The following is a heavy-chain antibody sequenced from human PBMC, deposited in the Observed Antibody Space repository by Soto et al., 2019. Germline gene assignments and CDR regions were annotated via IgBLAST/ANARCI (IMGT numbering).Heavy chain of an antibody. J-gene: IGHJ4*02. CDR3: ARLIAVAGTPRFDY. CDR2: IYYSGST. V-gene: IGHV4-39*01. Sequence: SETLSLTCTVSGGSISSSSYYWGWIRQPPGKGLEWIGSIYYSGSTYYNPSLKSRVTISVDTSKNQFSLKLSSVTAADTAVYYCARLIAVAGTPRFDYWGQGTLVTVSS. D-gene: IGHD6-19*01. CDR1: GGSISSSSYY.